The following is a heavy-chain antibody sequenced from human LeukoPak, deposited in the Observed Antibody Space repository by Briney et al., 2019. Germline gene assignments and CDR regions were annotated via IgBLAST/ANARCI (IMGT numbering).Heavy chain of an antibody. CDR2: INHSGST. J-gene: IGHJ5*02. CDR3: ARDGFSYYGSAQGWFDP. CDR1: GGSFSGYY. V-gene: IGHV4-34*01. D-gene: IGHD3-10*01. Sequence: PSETLSLTCAVYGGSFSGYYWSWIRQPPGQGLEWIGEINHSGSTNYNPSLKSRVTISVDTSKNQFSLKLSSVTAADTAVYYCARDGFSYYGSAQGWFDPWGQGTLVTVSS.